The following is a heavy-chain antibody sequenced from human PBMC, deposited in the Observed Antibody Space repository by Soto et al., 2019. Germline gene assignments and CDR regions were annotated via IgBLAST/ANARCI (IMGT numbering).Heavy chain of an antibody. D-gene: IGHD1-1*01. J-gene: IGHJ4*02. V-gene: IGHV3-30-3*01. Sequence: GGSLRLSCAASGFTFSSYAMHWVRQAPGKGLEWVAVISYDGSNKYYADSVKGRFTISRDNSKNTLYLQMNSLRAEDTAVYYCARIRSIPLETTLRDYWGQGTLVTVSS. CDR2: ISYDGSNK. CDR3: ARIRSIPLETTLRDY. CDR1: GFTFSSYA.